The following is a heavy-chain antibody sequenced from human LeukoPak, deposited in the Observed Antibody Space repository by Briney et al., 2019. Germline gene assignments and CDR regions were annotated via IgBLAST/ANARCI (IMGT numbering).Heavy chain of an antibody. J-gene: IGHJ6*03. CDR2: ISGSSATT. V-gene: IGHV3-23*01. CDR1: GFTFSGHA. D-gene: IGHD6-6*01. Sequence: PGGSLRLSCAASGFTFSGHAMTWVRQAPGRGLEWVSSISGSSATTYYADSVKGRFTITRDNSKNTLYVQMNSLRAEDTAVYYCAKSPSSSYYYYMDVWGKGTTVTVSS. CDR3: AKSPSSSYYYYMDV.